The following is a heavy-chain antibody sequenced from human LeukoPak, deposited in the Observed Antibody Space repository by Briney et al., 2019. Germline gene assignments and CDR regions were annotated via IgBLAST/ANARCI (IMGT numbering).Heavy chain of an antibody. D-gene: IGHD1-7*01. CDR1: GFTLSSYW. Sequence: PGGSLRLSCAASGFTLSSYWMSRVRQAPGKGLEWVANIKKDGSEKWYVDSVEGRFTISRDHAKNSLYLQMNSLRVADTAVYYCVRSGTSASFDYWGQGTLVTVSS. V-gene: IGHV3-7*01. CDR3: VRSGTSASFDY. CDR2: IKKDGSEK. J-gene: IGHJ4*02.